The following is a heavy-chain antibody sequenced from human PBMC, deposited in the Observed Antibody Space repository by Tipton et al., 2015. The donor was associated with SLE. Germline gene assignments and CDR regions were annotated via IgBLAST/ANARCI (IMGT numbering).Heavy chain of an antibody. CDR3: ARSGGYMSGSYY. J-gene: IGHJ4*02. V-gene: IGHV4-59*01. CDR1: GGSISTYY. CDR2: TSYSGST. Sequence: TLSLTCTVSGGSISTYYWSWIRQPPGRGLVWLGYTSYSGSTNYNPSLKSRVTISVDTSKNQFSLKLTSATAADTAVYYCARSGGYMSGSYYWGQGTLVTVSS. D-gene: IGHD1-26*01.